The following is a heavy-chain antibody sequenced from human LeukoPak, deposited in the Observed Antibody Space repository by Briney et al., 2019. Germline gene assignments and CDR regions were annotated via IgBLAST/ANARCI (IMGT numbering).Heavy chain of an antibody. CDR1: KFTFSNSA. CDR2: IVVASGKT. D-gene: IGHD5-18*01. Sequence: ASVKVSCKTSKFTFSNSAIQWVRQARGQSLEWIGWIVVASGKTDYAPRLQQRVTITRDVSTRTAYMELSSLRFEDTAVYYCAADDQQQILWGQGTLVTVSS. J-gene: IGHJ4*02. V-gene: IGHV1-58*02. CDR3: AADDQQQIL.